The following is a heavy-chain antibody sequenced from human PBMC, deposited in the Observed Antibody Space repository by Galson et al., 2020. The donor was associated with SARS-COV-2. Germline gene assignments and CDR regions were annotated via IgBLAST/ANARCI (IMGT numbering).Heavy chain of an antibody. J-gene: IGHJ4*02. CDR1: GGSFSSHS. CDR2: MVPVIGQT. CDR3: ATPQGTYYDNSGPFDY. Sequence: SVKVSCKASGGSFSSHSFGWVRQARGQRPEWLGGMVPVIGQTNYAEKFQGRVTITADKSTSTAYMELSSLTSEDTAVYYCATPQGTYYDNSGPFDYWGQGTLVIVSS. D-gene: IGHD3-22*01. V-gene: IGHV1-69*10.